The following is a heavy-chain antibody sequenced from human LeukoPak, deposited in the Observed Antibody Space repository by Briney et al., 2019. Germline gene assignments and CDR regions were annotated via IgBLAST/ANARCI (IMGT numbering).Heavy chain of an antibody. J-gene: IGHJ4*02. V-gene: IGHV3-15*01. CDR3: TADTPAARPQIDF. CDR2: IKSKTDGGTT. Sequence: GGSLRLSCAASGFTFSYAWMTWVRQAPGKGLEWVGRIKSKTDGGTTGYAAPVKGRFTISRDDSENTLYLQMNSLKTDDTAVYYCTADTPAARPQIDFWGQGSLVIVSS. D-gene: IGHD2-2*01. CDR1: GFTFSYAW.